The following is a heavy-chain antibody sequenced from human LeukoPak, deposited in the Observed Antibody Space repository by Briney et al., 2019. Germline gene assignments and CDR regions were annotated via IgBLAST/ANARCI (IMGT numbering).Heavy chain of an antibody. CDR2: INPSGNT. CDR1: GGSFSGHY. CDR3: ARGPGAYIVVVPAAMRVFDY. Sequence: PSETLSLTCAVYGGSFSGHYWTWIRQPPGKGLEWIGEINPSGNTNYNPSLKSRVTISVDTSKNQFSLKLSSVTAADTAVYYCARGPGAYIVVVPAAMRVFDYWGQGTLVTVSP. D-gene: IGHD2-2*01. V-gene: IGHV4-34*01. J-gene: IGHJ4*02.